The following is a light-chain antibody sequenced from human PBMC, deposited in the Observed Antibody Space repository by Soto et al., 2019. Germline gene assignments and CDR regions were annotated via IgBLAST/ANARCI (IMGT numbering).Light chain of an antibody. CDR3: QPEGSSPHA. CDR1: QCVSSSC. J-gene: IGKJ4*01. CDR2: GGA. Sequence: ESVLTQSPVTLSLAPGVRATLSCRVCQCVSSSCLAWYQQIPGQAPWLLIYGGASRATGIPDRYMGSGSWADFTVAINSLEPEAHAAHFRQPEGSSPHAFGAGTKVDIK. V-gene: IGKV3-20*01.